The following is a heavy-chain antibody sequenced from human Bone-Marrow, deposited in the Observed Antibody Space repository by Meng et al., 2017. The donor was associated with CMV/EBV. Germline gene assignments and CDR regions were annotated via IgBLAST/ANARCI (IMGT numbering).Heavy chain of an antibody. Sequence: LTCTVSVGSISSGDYSWSWIRQPPGKGLEWIGYIYYSGSTYYNPSLKSRLTISVDTSKNQFSLKLSSVTAADTAVYYCASPFGEFSYWGQGTLVTVSS. CDR2: IYYSGST. V-gene: IGHV4-30-4*01. CDR3: ASPFGEFSY. CDR1: VGSISSGDYS. D-gene: IGHD3-10*01. J-gene: IGHJ4*02.